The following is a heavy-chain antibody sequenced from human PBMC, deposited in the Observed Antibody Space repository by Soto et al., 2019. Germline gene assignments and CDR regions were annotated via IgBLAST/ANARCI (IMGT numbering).Heavy chain of an antibody. J-gene: IGHJ6*02. CDR1: GYTFTGYY. D-gene: IGHD3-10*01. CDR3: ARDDYGSGSYYNVLSDYYYYGMDV. CDR2: INPNSGGT. Sequence: ASVKVSCKASGYTFTGYYMHWVRQAPGQGLEWMGWINPNSGGTNYAQKFQGWVTMTRDTSTSTAYMELRSLRSDDTAVYYCARDDYGSGSYYNVLSDYYYYGMDVWGQGTTVTVSS. V-gene: IGHV1-2*04.